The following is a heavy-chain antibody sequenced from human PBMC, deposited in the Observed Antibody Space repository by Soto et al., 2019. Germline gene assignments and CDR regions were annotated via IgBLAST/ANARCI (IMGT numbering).Heavy chain of an antibody. V-gene: IGHV1-8*01. CDR2: MNPNSGNT. Sequence: GASVKVSCKASGYTFTSYDINWVRQATGQGLEWMGWMNPNSGNTGYAQKFQGRVTMTRNTSISTAYMELSGLRSEDTAVYYCARAGYYYDSSGYYSYDYWGQGTLVTVSS. CDR3: ARAGYYYDSSGYYSYDY. CDR1: GYTFTSYD. D-gene: IGHD3-22*01. J-gene: IGHJ4*02.